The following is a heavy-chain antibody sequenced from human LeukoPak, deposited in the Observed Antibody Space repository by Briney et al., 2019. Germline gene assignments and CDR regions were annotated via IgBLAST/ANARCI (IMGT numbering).Heavy chain of an antibody. V-gene: IGHV3-30-3*01. J-gene: IGHJ4*02. Sequence: GGSLRHSCAASGFTFSSYAMHWVRQAPGKGLEWVAVISYDGSNKYYADSVKGRFTISRDNSKNTLYLQMNSLRAEDTAVYYCVRDLGGRSGHWGQGTLVTVSS. CDR2: ISYDGSNK. CDR1: GFTFSSYA. D-gene: IGHD1-26*01. CDR3: VRDLGGRSGH.